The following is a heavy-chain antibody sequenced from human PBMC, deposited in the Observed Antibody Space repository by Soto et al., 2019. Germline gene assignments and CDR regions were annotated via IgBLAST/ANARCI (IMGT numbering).Heavy chain of an antibody. CDR2: IHYSGST. CDR1: GGSISIGGYY. J-gene: IGHJ4*02. V-gene: IGHV4-31*03. Sequence: QVQLQESGPGLVKPSQTLSLTCTVSGGSISIGGYYWNWIRQFPGKGLEWIGYIHYSGSTSYNPSLKSRVTTSVDTSKNQFSLKLNSVTAADTAVYYCARDQGDSWGQGTLVTVSS. CDR3: ARDQGDS.